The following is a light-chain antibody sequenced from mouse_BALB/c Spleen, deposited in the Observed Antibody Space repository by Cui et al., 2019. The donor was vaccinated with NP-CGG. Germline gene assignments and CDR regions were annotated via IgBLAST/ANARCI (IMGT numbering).Light chain of an antibody. CDR2: GTN. V-gene: IGLV1*01. CDR3: ALWYSNHWV. CDR1: TGAVTTSNY. Sequence: QAFVTQESALTTSPGETVTLTCRPSTGAVTTSNYANWVQEKPDHLFTGLIGGTNNRVPGVPARFSGSLIGDKAALTITGAQTEDEAIYFCALWYSNHWVFGGGTKLTVL. J-gene: IGLJ1*01.